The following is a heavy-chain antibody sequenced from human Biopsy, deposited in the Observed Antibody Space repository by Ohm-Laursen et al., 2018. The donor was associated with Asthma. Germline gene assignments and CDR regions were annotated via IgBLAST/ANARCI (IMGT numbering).Heavy chain of an antibody. Sequence: ASVKVFCKSSGYTFHSAGITWVRQAPGQVLEWMGWISVYNGNTKVAQKLQDRVTMITDTSTSTAYMELRSLRSDDTAVYFCARAVDYSHYYGIDVWGQGTTVTVS. CDR2: ISVYNGNT. J-gene: IGHJ6*02. CDR1: GYTFHSAG. V-gene: IGHV1-18*01. CDR3: ARAVDYSHYYGIDV. D-gene: IGHD3-10*01.